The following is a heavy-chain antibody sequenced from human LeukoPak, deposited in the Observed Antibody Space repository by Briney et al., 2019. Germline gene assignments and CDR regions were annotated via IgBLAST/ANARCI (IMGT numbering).Heavy chain of an antibody. V-gene: IGHV3-53*01. Sequence: GGSLRLSCAASGFTVSRNYMSWVRQAPGKGLEWVSVIYSDDSTYYVDSVKGRFTISRDNSKNTLYLQMNSLSAEDTAVYCCAGEYCSSGSCYPRYWGQGALVTVSS. D-gene: IGHD2-15*01. CDR3: AGEYCSSGSCYPRY. CDR1: GFTVSRNY. J-gene: IGHJ4*02. CDR2: IYSDDST.